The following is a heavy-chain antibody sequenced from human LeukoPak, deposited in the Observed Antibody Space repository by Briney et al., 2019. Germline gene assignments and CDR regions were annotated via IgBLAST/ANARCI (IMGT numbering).Heavy chain of an antibody. CDR3: ARAGAYHFDN. CDR1: GFTFTDYL. D-gene: IGHD3-16*01. CDR2: INTDTRGT. Sequence: GGSLRLSCAASGFTFTDYLMHWVRQAPRKGLVWVSIINTDTRGTYYADSVKGRFTISRDNAKNTLYLQMNSLRAEDTAVYYCARAGAYHFDNWGQGTLVTVSS. J-gene: IGHJ4*02. V-gene: IGHV3-74*01.